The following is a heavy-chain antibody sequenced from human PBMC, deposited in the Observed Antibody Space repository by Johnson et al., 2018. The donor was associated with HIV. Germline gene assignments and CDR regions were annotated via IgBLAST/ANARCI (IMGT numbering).Heavy chain of an antibody. Sequence: QVQLVESGGDLVKPGGSLRLSCAASGFIFSDYSMSWVRQAPGKGLEWVSYISSSGSTIYYADSVNGRFTISRDNSKNTLYLQMNSLRAEDTAVYFCARGYCTSSSHCDAFDLWGQGTMVTVSS. J-gene: IGHJ3*01. CDR1: GFIFSDYS. V-gene: IGHV3-11*04. CDR3: ARGYCTSSSHCDAFDL. D-gene: IGHD2-2*01. CDR2: ISSSGSTI.